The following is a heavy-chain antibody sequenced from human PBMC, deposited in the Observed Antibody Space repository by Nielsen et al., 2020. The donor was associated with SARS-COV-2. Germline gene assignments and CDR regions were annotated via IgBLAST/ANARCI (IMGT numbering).Heavy chain of an antibody. CDR2: IIPIFGTA. CDR3: ARGRSPTRTDAFDI. J-gene: IGHJ3*02. CDR1: GGTFSSYA. D-gene: IGHD6-13*01. Sequence: SVKVSCKASGGTFSSYAISWVRQAPGQGLEWMGRIIPIFGTANYAQKFQGRVTITADESTSTAYMELSSLRSEDTAVYYCARGRSPTRTDAFDIWGQGTMVTVSS. V-gene: IGHV1-69*13.